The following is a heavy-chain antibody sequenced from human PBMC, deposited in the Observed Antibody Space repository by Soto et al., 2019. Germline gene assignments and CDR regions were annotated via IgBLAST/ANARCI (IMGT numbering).Heavy chain of an antibody. CDR2: ISSSSSYI. J-gene: IGHJ5*02. D-gene: IGHD5-12*01. V-gene: IGHV3-21*01. CDR3: ARVSGYSGYDLFS. Sequence: EVQLVESGGGLVKPGGSLRLSCAASGFPFSSYSMNWVRQATGEGLEWGSAISSSSSYIYYADSVKGRFTISRDNAKNSLYLQMNSLSAEDTAVYYCARVSGYSGYDLFSWGQGTLVTVSS. CDR1: GFPFSSYS.